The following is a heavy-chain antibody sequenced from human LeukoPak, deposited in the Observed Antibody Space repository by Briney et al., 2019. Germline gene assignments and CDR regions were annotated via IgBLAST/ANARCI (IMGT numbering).Heavy chain of an antibody. CDR1: GGSISSYY. Sequence: SSETLSLTCTVSGGSISSYYWSWIRQPPGKGLEWIAYISDIGSINYNPSLKSRVTISLETSKNQFSLKLSSVTAADTAVYYCAGHHPRNAVDFWGQGTLVTVSS. CDR2: ISDIGSI. CDR3: AGHHPRNAVDF. J-gene: IGHJ4*02. V-gene: IGHV4-59*08. D-gene: IGHD2-8*01.